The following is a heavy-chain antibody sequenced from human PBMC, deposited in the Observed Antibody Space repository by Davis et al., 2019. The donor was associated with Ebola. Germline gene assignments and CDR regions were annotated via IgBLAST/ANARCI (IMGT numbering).Heavy chain of an antibody. D-gene: IGHD5-18*01. J-gene: IGHJ4*02. V-gene: IGHV4-34*01. Sequence: MPSETLSLTCAVYGGSFSFYYWSWIRQPPGKGLEWIGEINHSGSTNYNPSLKSRVTISVDKSKNQFSLKLSSVTAADTAVYYCARARGYSYIDYWGQGTLVTVSS. CDR1: GGSFSFYY. CDR2: INHSGST. CDR3: ARARGYSYIDY.